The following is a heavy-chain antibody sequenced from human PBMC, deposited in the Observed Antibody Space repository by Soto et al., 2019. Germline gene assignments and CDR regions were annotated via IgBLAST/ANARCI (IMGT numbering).Heavy chain of an antibody. CDR3: ARVTPGNNLYYFSGLDF. CDR1: GFTFDTYG. V-gene: IGHV3-30-3*01. Sequence: ESGGGVVQPGESLRLSCVASGFTFDTYGIHWVRQAPGKGLQWVALISYEGSNTYYADSVRGRFTISRDHSKNALYLQMNTLIPENTGVYYCARVTPGNNLYYFSGLDFWGQGTSVTVSS. CDR2: ISYEGSNT. J-gene: IGHJ6*02. D-gene: IGHD1-1*01.